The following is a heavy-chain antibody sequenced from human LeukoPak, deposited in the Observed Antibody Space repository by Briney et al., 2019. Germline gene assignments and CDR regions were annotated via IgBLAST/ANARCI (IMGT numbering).Heavy chain of an antibody. CDR2: IYSSGST. CDR1: GGSIRSSSYD. CDR3: ARRRTDYYDSSGAFDM. Sequence: SETLSLTCTVSGGSIRSSSYDWVWIRQPPGKGLEWTGSIYSSGSTYYNPSLKSRVTISVVTSKSQFSLKLSSVTAADTAVYYCARRRTDYYDSSGAFDMWGQGTMVTVSS. D-gene: IGHD3-22*01. V-gene: IGHV4-39*01. J-gene: IGHJ3*02.